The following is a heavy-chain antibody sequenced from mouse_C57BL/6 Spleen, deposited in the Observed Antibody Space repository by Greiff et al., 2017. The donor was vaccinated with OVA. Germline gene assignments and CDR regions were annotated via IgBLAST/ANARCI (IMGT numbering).Heavy chain of an antibody. J-gene: IGHJ2*01. V-gene: IGHV1-82*01. D-gene: IGHD4-1*01. CDR2: LYPGDGDT. Sequence: VLLQQSGPELVKPGASVKISCKASGYAISSSWMNWVKQRPGKGLAWIGRLYPGDGDTNYNGKFKGQATMTADTSSSTAYMQLSSLTAEDAAGYVGARGWDIDYWGQGTTLTVSS. CDR1: GYAISSSW. CDR3: ARGWDIDY.